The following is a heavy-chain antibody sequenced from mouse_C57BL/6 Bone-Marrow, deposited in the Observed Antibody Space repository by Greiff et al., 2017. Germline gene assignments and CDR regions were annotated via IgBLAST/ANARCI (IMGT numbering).Heavy chain of an antibody. Sequence: QVQLKQSGAELVMPGASVKLSCKASGYTFTSYWMHWVKQRPGQGLEWIGEIDPSDSYTNYNQKFKGKSTLTVDKSSSTAYMQLSSLTSEDSAVYYCARGRLRRPFAYWGQGTLVTVSA. J-gene: IGHJ3*01. CDR3: ARGRLRRPFAY. CDR1: GYTFTSYW. D-gene: IGHD2-4*01. V-gene: IGHV1-69*01. CDR2: IDPSDSYT.